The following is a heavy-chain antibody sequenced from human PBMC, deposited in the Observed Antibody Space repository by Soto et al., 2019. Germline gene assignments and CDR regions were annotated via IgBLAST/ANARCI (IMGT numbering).Heavy chain of an antibody. CDR2: ISWNSGDM. CDR3: ARRWKGLVRAFDI. Sequence: EVQLVESGGGVVQPGRSLRLSCAASGFSFNEHAIHWVRQAPGKGLEWVAGISWNSGDMDFADSVKGRFSISRDNAKNSVYLQMNSLRAEDTALYYCARRWKGLVRAFDIWGQGTLVTVSS. J-gene: IGHJ3*02. V-gene: IGHV3-9*01. D-gene: IGHD3-9*01. CDR1: GFSFNEHA.